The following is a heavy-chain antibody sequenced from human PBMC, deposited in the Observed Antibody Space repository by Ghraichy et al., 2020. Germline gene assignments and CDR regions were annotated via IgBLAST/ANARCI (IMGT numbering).Heavy chain of an antibody. Sequence: LSLTCAASGFTFSSYSMNWVRQAPGKGLEWVSSISSSSSYIYYADSVKGRFTISRDNAKNSLYLQMNSLRAEDTAVYYCARVATTEYYYYYGMDVWGQGTTVTVSS. J-gene: IGHJ6*02. D-gene: IGHD5-12*01. CDR2: ISSSSSYI. V-gene: IGHV3-21*01. CDR1: GFTFSSYS. CDR3: ARVATTEYYYYYGMDV.